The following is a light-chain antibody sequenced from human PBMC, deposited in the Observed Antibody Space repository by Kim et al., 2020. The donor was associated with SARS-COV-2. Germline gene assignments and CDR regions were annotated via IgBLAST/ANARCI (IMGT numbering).Light chain of an antibody. CDR1: SSNVGGYNY. J-gene: IGLJ1*01. CDR2: EVS. Sequence: GQSVTSSCTGTSSNVGGYNYVSWYQQDPGRDPKLMSNEVSKRPSGVPVRFSGSKTGNTASLTVSGLQAEDEDDYYCSSYAGNSLYVFGTGTKVTVL. V-gene: IGLV2-8*01. CDR3: SSYAGNSLYV.